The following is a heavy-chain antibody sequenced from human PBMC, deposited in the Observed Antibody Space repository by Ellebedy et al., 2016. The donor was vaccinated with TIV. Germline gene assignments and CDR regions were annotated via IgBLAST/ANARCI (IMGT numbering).Heavy chain of an antibody. CDR1: GGSIPRSNFY. J-gene: IGHJ6*02. CDR3: VRHIRRSGGMDV. CDR2: VFWSGST. D-gene: IGHD1-1*01. Sequence: SETLSLTXTVSGGSIPRSNFYWGWVRQPPGKGLEWIGNVFWSGSTFYNPSLKSRVTISVDTSKNQFSLNLSSVTAADTAVYYGVRHIRRSGGMDVWGRGTTVTVSS. V-gene: IGHV4-39*01.